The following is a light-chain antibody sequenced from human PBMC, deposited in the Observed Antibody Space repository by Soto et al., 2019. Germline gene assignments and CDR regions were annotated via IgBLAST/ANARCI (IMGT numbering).Light chain of an antibody. J-gene: IGKJ1*01. V-gene: IGKV1-39*01. CDR2: AAS. Sequence: DIQMTQSPSSLSASVGDRVTITCRASQSISSYLNWYQQKPGKAPKLLIYAASSLQSGVPSRFSGSGSGTDFTLTISSLQPEDFATDDCQQSYITPLTFGQGTTVEIK. CDR1: QSISSY. CDR3: QQSYITPLT.